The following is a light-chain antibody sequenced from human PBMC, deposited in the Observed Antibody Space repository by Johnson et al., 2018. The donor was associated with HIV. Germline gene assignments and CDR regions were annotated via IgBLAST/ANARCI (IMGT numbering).Light chain of an antibody. CDR3: GTWDSSLSAGV. Sequence: QSVLTQPPSVSAAPGQKVTISCSRNYSNFGNNYVSWYQQLPGTAPKLLIYKNDKRPSGIPDRFSGSKSGTSATLDITGLQTGDEADYYCGTWDSSLSAGVFGTGTKVTVL. CDR2: KND. V-gene: IGLV1-51*02. CDR1: YSNFGNNY. J-gene: IGLJ1*01.